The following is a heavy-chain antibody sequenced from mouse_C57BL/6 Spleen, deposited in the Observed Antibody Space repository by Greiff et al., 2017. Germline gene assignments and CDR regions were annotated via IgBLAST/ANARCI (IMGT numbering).Heavy chain of an antibody. V-gene: IGHV1-50*01. CDR2: IDPSDSYT. Sequence: QWVKPRPGQGLEWIGEIDPSDSYTNYNQKFKGKATLTVDTSSSTAYMQLSSLTSEDSAVYYCTVYDYDVDYWGQGTTLTVSS. CDR3: TVYDYDVDY. J-gene: IGHJ2*01. D-gene: IGHD2-4*01.